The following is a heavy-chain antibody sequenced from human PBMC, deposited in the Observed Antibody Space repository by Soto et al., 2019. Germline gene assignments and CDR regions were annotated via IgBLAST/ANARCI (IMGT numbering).Heavy chain of an antibody. V-gene: IGHV4-59*01. J-gene: IGHJ4*02. CDR3: ARGGIGLFDY. D-gene: IGHD3-10*01. CDR1: GGSISSYY. CDR2: IYYTGST. Sequence: QVQLQESGPGLVKSSETLSLTCTVSGGSISSYYWSWIRQPPGKGLEWIGYIYYTGSTNYNPSLKSRVTISVHTSKNAFSLKLSSVTAADTAVYYCARGGIGLFDYWGQGTLVTVSS.